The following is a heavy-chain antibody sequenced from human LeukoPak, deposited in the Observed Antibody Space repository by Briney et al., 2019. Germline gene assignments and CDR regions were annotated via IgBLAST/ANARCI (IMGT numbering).Heavy chain of an antibody. J-gene: IGHJ4*02. CDR1: GGSVSSDSYF. CDR2: IYYSGST. V-gene: IGHV4-61*01. Sequence: SETLSLTCTVSGGSVSSDSYFWTWIRQPPGKGLEWIGYIYYSGSTNYNPSLKSRVTISLDTSKSQISLKLSSVTAADTAVYYCASGSTKYGDYGYWGQGTLVTVSS. D-gene: IGHD4-17*01. CDR3: ASGSTKYGDYGY.